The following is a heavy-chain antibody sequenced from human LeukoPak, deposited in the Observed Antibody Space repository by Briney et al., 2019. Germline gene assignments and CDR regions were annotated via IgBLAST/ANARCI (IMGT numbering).Heavy chain of an antibody. CDR1: GGSFSSYY. CDR3: ARLNGASYGGNLLDY. V-gene: IGHV4-59*12. Sequence: SETLSLTCTVSGGSFSSYYWSWIRQPPGKGLEWIGYIFDSGSTNYNPSLKSRVTISVDTSKNQFSLKLSSVTAADTAVYYCARLNGASYGGNLLDYWGQGTLVTVSS. CDR2: IFDSGST. J-gene: IGHJ4*02. D-gene: IGHD4-23*01.